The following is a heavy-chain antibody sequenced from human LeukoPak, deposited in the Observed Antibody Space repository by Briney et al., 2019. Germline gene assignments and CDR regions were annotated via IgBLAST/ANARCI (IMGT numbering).Heavy chain of an antibody. CDR1: GGSFSGYY. V-gene: IGHV4-34*01. D-gene: IGHD5-18*01. CDR2: INHSGST. CDR3: AGSYGPRRPFDI. J-gene: IGHJ3*02. Sequence: PSETLSLTCAVYGGSFSGYYWSWIRQPPGKGLEWIGEINHSGSTNYNPSLKSRVTISLDTSKNQFSLKLSSVTAADTAVYYCAGSYGPRRPFDIWGQGTMVTVSS.